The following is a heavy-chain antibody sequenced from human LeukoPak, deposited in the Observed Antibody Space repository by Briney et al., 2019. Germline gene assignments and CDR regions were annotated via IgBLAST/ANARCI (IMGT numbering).Heavy chain of an antibody. D-gene: IGHD3-16*02. Sequence: PSETLSLTCTVSGGSVSSGSYYWSWIRQPPGKGLEWIGYIYYSGSTNYNPSLKSRVTISVDTSKNQFSLKLSSVTAADTAVYYCARDFPTRMITFGGVIFDIWGQGTMVTVSS. CDR1: GGSVSSGSYY. J-gene: IGHJ3*02. CDR3: ARDFPTRMITFGGVIFDI. CDR2: IYYSGST. V-gene: IGHV4-61*01.